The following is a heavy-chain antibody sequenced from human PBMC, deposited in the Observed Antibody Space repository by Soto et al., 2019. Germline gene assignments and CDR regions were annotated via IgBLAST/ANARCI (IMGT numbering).Heavy chain of an antibody. CDR1: GYTFPSCY. Sequence: ASVKVSCKASGYTFPSCYMHWVRQAPGQGLEWMGIINPSGGSTSYAQKFQGRVTMTRDTSTSTVYMELSSLRSEDTAVYYCARDLRVAGFDYWGQGNLVTVSS. J-gene: IGHJ4*02. CDR3: ARDLRVAGFDY. V-gene: IGHV1-46*01. D-gene: IGHD6-19*01. CDR2: INPSGGST.